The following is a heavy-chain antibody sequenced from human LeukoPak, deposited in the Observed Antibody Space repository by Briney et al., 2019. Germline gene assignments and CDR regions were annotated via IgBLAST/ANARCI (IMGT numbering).Heavy chain of an antibody. CDR2: IYSGGST. J-gene: IGHJ3*02. CDR3: ARAQRQWYTSDALDI. CDR1: GFTVSSNY. V-gene: IGHV3-53*05. D-gene: IGHD6-19*01. Sequence: GGCLRLSCAASGFTVSSNYMSWVRQAPGKGLEWVSVIYSGGSTYYADSVKGRFAISRDNSKNTLYLQMNSLRSDDTAVYFCARAQRQWYTSDALDIWGQGTMVTVSS.